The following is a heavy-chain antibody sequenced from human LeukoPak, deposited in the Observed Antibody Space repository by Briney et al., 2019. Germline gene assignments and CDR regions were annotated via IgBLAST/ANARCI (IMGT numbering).Heavy chain of an antibody. J-gene: IGHJ4*02. D-gene: IGHD1-26*01. CDR2: IKEDGSAK. V-gene: IGHV3-7*01. Sequence: GGSLRLSCAASGFTFNNFWMTWVHQAPGKGLEWVADIKEDGSAKFYVDSVKGRFTISRDNSKNSVYLQMDSLRVEDTAVYYCVRAGWELDYWGQGTLVTVSS. CDR3: VRAGWELDY. CDR1: GFTFNNFW.